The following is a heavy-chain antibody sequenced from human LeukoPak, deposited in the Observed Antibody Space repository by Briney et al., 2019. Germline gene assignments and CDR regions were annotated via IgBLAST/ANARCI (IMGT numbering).Heavy chain of an antibody. J-gene: IGHJ4*02. V-gene: IGHV1-8*02. CDR1: GGTFSNYA. CDR2: MNPNSGNT. CDR3: ATLVAATGAFDY. D-gene: IGHD2-15*01. Sequence: GATVKVSCKASGGTFSNYAISWVRQATGQGLEWMGWMNPNSGNTGYAQKFQGRVTMTRNTSISTAYMELSSLRSEDTAVYYCATLVAATGAFDYWGQGTLVTVSS.